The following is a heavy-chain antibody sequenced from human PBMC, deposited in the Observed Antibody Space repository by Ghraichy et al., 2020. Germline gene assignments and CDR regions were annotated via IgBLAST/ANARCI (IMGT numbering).Heavy chain of an antibody. CDR3: ARHRYNWNYARLPPFDP. CDR1: GGSFSGYY. J-gene: IGHJ5*02. Sequence: SETLSLTCAVYGGSFSGYYWSWIRQPPGKGLEWIGEINHSGSTNYNPSLKSRVTISVDTSKNQFSLKLSSVTAADTAMYYCARHRYNWNYARLPPFDPWGQGTLVTVSS. D-gene: IGHD1-7*01. CDR2: INHSGST. V-gene: IGHV4-34*01.